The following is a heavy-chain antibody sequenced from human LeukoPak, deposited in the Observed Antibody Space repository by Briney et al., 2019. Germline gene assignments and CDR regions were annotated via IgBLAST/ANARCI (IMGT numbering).Heavy chain of an antibody. V-gene: IGHV3-48*03. CDR1: GFTFSSSE. CDR2: ISRSGRAI. Sequence: LTGGSLRLSCAASGFTFSSSEMNWVRQAPGKGLEWVSYISRSGRAIYYADSVKGRFTISRDNAKNSLYLQMNSLRAEDTAVYYCARDRYSSSWYGFDYWGQGTLVTVSS. J-gene: IGHJ4*02. D-gene: IGHD6-13*01. CDR3: ARDRYSSSWYGFDY.